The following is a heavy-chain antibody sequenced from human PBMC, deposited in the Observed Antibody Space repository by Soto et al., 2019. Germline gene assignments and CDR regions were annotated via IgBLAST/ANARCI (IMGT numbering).Heavy chain of an antibody. J-gene: IGHJ6*02. D-gene: IGHD6-13*01. CDR2: TYYSGST. CDR1: GGSISSSSYY. V-gene: IGHV4-39*01. CDR3: ARQEDSSSWYLPPYYYYGMDV. Sequence: PSETLSLTCTVSGGSISSSSYYWGWIRQPPGKGLEWIGSTYYSGSTYYNPSLKSRVTISVDTSKNQFSLKLSSVTAADTAVYYCARQEDSSSWYLPPYYYYGMDVWGQGTTVTVSS.